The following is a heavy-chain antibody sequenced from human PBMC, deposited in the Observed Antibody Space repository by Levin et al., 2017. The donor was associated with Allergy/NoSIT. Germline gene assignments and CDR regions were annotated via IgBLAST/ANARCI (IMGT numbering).Heavy chain of an antibody. CDR3: AKDAAGYGGNSGAIDY. CDR1: GFTFSSYA. D-gene: IGHD4-23*01. CDR2: ISGSGGST. V-gene: IGHV3-23*01. Sequence: SCAASGFTFSSYAMSWVRQAPGKGLEWVSAISGSGGSTYYADSVKGRFTISRDNSKNTLYLQMNSLRAEDTAVYYCAKDAAGYGGNSGAIDYWGQGTLVTVSS. J-gene: IGHJ4*02.